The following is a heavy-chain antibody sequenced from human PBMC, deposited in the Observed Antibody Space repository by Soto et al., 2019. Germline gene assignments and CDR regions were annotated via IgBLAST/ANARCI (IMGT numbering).Heavy chain of an antibody. V-gene: IGHV4-31*03. CDR2: IYYSGST. Sequence: QVQLQESGPGLVKPSQTLSLTCTVSGGSISSGGYYWSWIRQHPGKGLEWIGYIYYSGSTYYNPSLKSRVTISVDTSKNQFSLKLSSVTAADTAVHYCARNFMVRGVPDLFDYWGQGTLVTVSS. CDR1: GGSISSGGYY. CDR3: ARNFMVRGVPDLFDY. J-gene: IGHJ4*02. D-gene: IGHD3-10*01.